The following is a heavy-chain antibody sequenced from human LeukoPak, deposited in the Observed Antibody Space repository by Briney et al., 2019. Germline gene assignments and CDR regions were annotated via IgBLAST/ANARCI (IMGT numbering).Heavy chain of an antibody. CDR3: ARDQVASGGIELYSFDY. J-gene: IGHJ4*02. CDR1: GFSFTNYS. D-gene: IGHD2-15*01. V-gene: IGHV3-21*01. Sequence: KPGGTLRLSCAASGFSFTNYSMNWVPQAPGKGLEWVSSIISTSSHIYYADSVKGRFPISRDNAKNSLYLQMNSLRADDTASYYCARDQVASGGIELYSFDYWGQGTLVTVSS. CDR2: IISTSSHI.